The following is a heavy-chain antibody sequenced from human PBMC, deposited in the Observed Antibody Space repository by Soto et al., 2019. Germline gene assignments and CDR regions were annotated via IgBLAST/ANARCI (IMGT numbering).Heavy chain of an antibody. CDR2: ISYDGSNK. CDR3: ARSSPKYYDILTGYYRDNWFDH. J-gene: IGHJ5*02. Sequence: XGSLGLTCAASGFTVSSYAVHGVRQAPGKGLEWVAVISYDGSNKYYADSVKGRFTISRDNSKNTLYLQMNSLRAEDTAVYYCARSSPKYYDILTGYYRDNWFDHWGQGTRVTSPQ. V-gene: IGHV3-30-3*01. D-gene: IGHD3-9*01. CDR1: GFTVSSYA.